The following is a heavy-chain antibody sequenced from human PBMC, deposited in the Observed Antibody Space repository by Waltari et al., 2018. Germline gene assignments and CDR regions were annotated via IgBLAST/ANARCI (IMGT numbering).Heavy chain of an antibody. CDR3: AWFYTGAYAFDI. J-gene: IGHJ3*02. V-gene: IGHV4-38-2*01. D-gene: IGHD3-16*01. CDR2: IYHSGST. CDR1: GYSISSGYY. Sequence: QVQLQESGPGLVKPSETLSLTCAVSGYSISSGYYCGWIRQPPGKGLEWIGSIYHSGSTYYNPSLKSRVTISVDTSKNQFSLKLSSVTAADTAVYYCAWFYTGAYAFDIWGQGTMVTVSS.